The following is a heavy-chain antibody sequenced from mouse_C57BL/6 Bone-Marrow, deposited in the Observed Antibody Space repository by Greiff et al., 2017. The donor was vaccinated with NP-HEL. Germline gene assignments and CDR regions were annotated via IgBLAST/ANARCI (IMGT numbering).Heavy chain of an antibody. CDR1: GFNIKDYY. D-gene: IGHD1-1*01. Sequence: VQLQQSGAELVKPGASVKLSCTASGFNIKDYYMHWVKQRTEQGLAWIGRIDPEDGATKYAPQFQGKATITADTSSNTAYLQLSSLTSEDTAVYYCALYYYGTWYFDVWGTGTTVTVSS. J-gene: IGHJ1*03. V-gene: IGHV14-2*01. CDR2: IDPEDGAT. CDR3: ALYYYGTWYFDV.